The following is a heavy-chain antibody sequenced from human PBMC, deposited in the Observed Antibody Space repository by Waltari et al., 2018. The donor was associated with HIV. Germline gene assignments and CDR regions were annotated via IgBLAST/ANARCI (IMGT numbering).Heavy chain of an antibody. Sequence: QVQLQESGPGLVKPSETLSLTCTVSGYSISSGYYWGWIRQPPGKGLEWIGSIYHSGSTYYNPSLKSRVTISVDTSKNQFSLKLSSVTAADTAVYYCARDLVGATHFDYWGQGTLVTVSS. CDR1: GYSISSGYY. CDR3: ARDLVGATHFDY. J-gene: IGHJ4*02. D-gene: IGHD1-26*01. CDR2: IYHSGST. V-gene: IGHV4-38-2*02.